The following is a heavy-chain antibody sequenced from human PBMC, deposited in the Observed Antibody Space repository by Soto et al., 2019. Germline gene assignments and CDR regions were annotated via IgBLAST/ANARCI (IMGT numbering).Heavy chain of an antibody. CDR2: ISRDGTIT. Sequence: GGSLRLSCEVSGFTFSSYWMHWVRQAPGKGLVWVSHISRDGTITSYADSVKGRFTISRDNAKNMLYLQMNSLRAEDTAVYYCAKDLMHYYDSSGYQVFDYWGQGTLVTVSS. D-gene: IGHD3-22*01. V-gene: IGHV3-74*01. CDR3: AKDLMHYYDSSGYQVFDY. CDR1: GFTFSSYW. J-gene: IGHJ4*02.